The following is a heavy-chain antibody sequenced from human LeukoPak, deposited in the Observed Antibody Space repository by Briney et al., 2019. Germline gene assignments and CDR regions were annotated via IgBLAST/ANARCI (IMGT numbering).Heavy chain of an antibody. Sequence: SETLSLTCTVSGGSISSDDYYCSWIRQPAGKGLEWIGRIYTSGTTNYNPSLKSRVTISIDASKNQFSLKLSSVTAADTAVYYCARGSPYDFWSGYYYYYMDVWGKGTTVTVSS. CDR1: GGSISSDDYY. J-gene: IGHJ6*03. CDR2: IYTSGTT. CDR3: ARGSPYDFWSGYYYYYMDV. D-gene: IGHD3-3*01. V-gene: IGHV4-61*02.